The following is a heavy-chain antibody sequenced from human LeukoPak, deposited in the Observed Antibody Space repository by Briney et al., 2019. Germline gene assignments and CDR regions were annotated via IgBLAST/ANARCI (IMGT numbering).Heavy chain of an antibody. CDR1: GFTFSSYS. J-gene: IGHJ4*02. D-gene: IGHD3-22*01. Sequence: SGGSLRLSCAASGFTFSSYSMNWVRQAPGKGLEWVSSISSSSSYIYYADSVKGRFTISRDNAKNSLYLQMNSLRAEDTAVYYCARGCGLHLSPASSYYDSRCRYFDEWGQGTLVTVSS. V-gene: IGHV3-21*01. CDR2: ISSSSSYI. CDR3: ARGCGLHLSPASSYYDSRCRYFDE.